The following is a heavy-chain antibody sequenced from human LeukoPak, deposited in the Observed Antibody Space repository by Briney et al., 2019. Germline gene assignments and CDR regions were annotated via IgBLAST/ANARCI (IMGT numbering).Heavy chain of an antibody. D-gene: IGHD3-10*01. CDR2: INTVATYI. J-gene: IGHJ6*03. V-gene: IGHV3-21*04. CDR3: ARFSGPGMQHYYYYMDV. CDR1: GFTFSSYS. Sequence: GGSLRLSCAASGFTFSSYSFNWVRQAPGKGLEWVSSINTVATYIYYADSVRGRFTISRDNAKNSLWLQMNSLRAEDAAVYYCARFSGPGMQHYYYYMDVWGTGTTVTVSS.